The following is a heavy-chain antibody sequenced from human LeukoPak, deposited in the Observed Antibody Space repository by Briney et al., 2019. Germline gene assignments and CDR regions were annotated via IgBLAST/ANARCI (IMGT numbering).Heavy chain of an antibody. CDR2: INHSGST. Sequence: ETLSLTCAVYGGSFSGYYWSWIRQPPGKGLEWIGEINHSGSTNYNPSLKSRVTISADTSKNQFSLKLSSVTAADTAVYYCARRLRWHMDVWGKGTTVTVSS. D-gene: IGHD2-15*01. V-gene: IGHV4-34*01. J-gene: IGHJ6*03. CDR3: ARRLRWHMDV. CDR1: GGSFSGYY.